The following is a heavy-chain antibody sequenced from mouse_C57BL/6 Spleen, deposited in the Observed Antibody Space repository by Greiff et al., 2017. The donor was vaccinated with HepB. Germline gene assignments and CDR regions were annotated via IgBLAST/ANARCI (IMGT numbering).Heavy chain of an antibody. CDR1: GYTFTDYE. D-gene: IGHD1-1*01. CDR2: IDPETGGT. J-gene: IGHJ3*01. V-gene: IGHV1-15*01. Sequence: QVHVKQSGAELVRPGASVTLSCKASGYTFTDYEMHWVKQTPVHGLEWIGAIDPETGGTAYNQKFKGKAILTADKSSSTAYMELRSLTSEDSAVYYCTRSLITTVGFAYWGQGTLVTVSA. CDR3: TRSLITTVGFAY.